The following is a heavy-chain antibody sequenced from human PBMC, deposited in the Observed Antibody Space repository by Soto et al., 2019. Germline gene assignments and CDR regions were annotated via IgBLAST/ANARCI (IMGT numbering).Heavy chain of an antibody. CDR3: GKDVGDYVPYYYGVDV. D-gene: IGHD1-26*01. CDR2: IAYDGNEK. Sequence: QVQLVESGGGVVQPGTSLRLSCAASGFTFKTHAMHWVRQAPGKALEWMAVIAYDGNEKFYADSWKGRFTISRDNSKNALYLRINTLRNEDTAVYYCGKDVGDYVPYYYGVDVWGQGTTVTVSS. V-gene: IGHV3-30*18. J-gene: IGHJ6*02. CDR1: GFTFKTHA.